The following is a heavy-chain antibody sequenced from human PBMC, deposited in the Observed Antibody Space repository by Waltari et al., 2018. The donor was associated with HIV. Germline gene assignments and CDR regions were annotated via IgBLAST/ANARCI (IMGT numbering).Heavy chain of an antibody. D-gene: IGHD6-19*01. CDR3: AKDLGIAVAGTFWFDP. J-gene: IGHJ5*02. V-gene: IGHV3-23*01. CDR1: GSTVSSDA. CDR2: ISGSGGIT. Sequence: EVQLLESGGGLVQPGGSLRLSCAASGSTVSSDAVSCVRPAPGRGREWVSAISGSGGITYYADSVKGRFTISRDNSKNTLYLQMNSLRAEDTAVYYCAKDLGIAVAGTFWFDPWGQGTLVTVSS.